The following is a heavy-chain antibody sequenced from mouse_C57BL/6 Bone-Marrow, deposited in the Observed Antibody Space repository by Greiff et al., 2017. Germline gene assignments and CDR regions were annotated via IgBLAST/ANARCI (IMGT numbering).Heavy chain of an antibody. Sequence: QVQLQQSGPELVKPGASVKLSCKASGYTFTSYDINWVKQRPGQGLEWIGWIYPRDGSTKYNDKFKGKAKVTVEPSSSTASMELHSLPSEDSAVYVCARDYGSSYWYFDVWGTGTTVTVSS. CDR3: ARDYGSSYWYFDV. CDR2: IYPRDGST. V-gene: IGHV1-85*01. J-gene: IGHJ1*03. CDR1: GYTFTSYD. D-gene: IGHD1-1*01.